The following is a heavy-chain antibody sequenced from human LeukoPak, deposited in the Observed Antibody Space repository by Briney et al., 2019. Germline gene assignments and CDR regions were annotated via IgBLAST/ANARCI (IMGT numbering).Heavy chain of an antibody. CDR3: ARDYYDSSGYYRHGVDY. CDR2: IHHSAST. Sequence: SETLSLTCAVHGGSFSGFYWSWIRQPPGKGLEWIGEIHHSASTNYNPSLKSRVTISVDTSKNQFSLNLSSVTAADTAVYYCARDYYDSSGYYRHGVDYWGQGTLVTVSS. J-gene: IGHJ4*02. CDR1: GGSFSGFY. V-gene: IGHV4-34*01. D-gene: IGHD3-22*01.